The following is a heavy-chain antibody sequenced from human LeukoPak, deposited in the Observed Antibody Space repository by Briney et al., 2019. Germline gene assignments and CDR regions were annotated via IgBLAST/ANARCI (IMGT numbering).Heavy chain of an antibody. J-gene: IGHJ4*02. Sequence: GGSLTLSCAASGFAFSVYWMHWVRQAPEKGLVWDAHIIADVANASHADSVKGSFTICTHNAKHPLYLEMKSLTAADTAVYYCARLPTNSYGFGQWGQGSLVTVSS. D-gene: IGHD5-18*01. CDR1: GFAFSVYW. V-gene: IGHV3-74*01. CDR3: ARLPTNSYGFGQ. CDR2: IIADVANA.